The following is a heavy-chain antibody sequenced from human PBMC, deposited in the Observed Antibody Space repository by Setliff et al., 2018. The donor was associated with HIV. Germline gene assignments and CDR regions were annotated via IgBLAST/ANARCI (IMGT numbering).Heavy chain of an antibody. CDR3: ARRIPSGIAVAFGDFDI. J-gene: IGHJ3*02. CDR2: IHSTGRT. Sequence: SETLSLTCTVSGDSIIDSYWSWVRQPPGKGLEWIGYIHSTGRTNYSPSLKSRVTTSVDTSKNHFSLRLSFVTAADTAVYYCARRIPSGIAVAFGDFDIWGQGTMVTVSS. D-gene: IGHD6-19*01. V-gene: IGHV4-4*09. CDR1: GDSIIDSY.